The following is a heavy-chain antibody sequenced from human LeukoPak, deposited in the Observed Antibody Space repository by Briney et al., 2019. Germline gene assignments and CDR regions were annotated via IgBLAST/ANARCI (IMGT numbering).Heavy chain of an antibody. CDR2: IYYSGST. CDR1: GGSISSSSYY. J-gene: IGHJ4*02. Sequence: SETLSLTCTVSGGSISSSSYYWGWIRQPPGKGLEWIGSIYYSGSTYYNPSLKSRVTISVDTSKNQFSLKLSSVTAADTAVYYCARQKYYNDSSGYYYVWFFDYWGQGTLVTVSS. V-gene: IGHV4-39*01. D-gene: IGHD3-22*01. CDR3: ARQKYYNDSSGYYYVWFFDY.